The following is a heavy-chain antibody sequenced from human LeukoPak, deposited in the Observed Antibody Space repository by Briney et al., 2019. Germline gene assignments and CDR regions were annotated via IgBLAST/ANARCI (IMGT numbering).Heavy chain of an antibody. CDR3: ARGPYAPLGPITMVRGVIPEYRTLYYYYGMDV. J-gene: IGHJ6*02. CDR2: ISYSGNT. Sequence: SQTLSLTCTVSGGSISSSSYYWGWIRQPSGKGLEWIASISYSGNTYYNPSLKSRFTISVHTSKNQFSLKLSSVTAADTAVYYCARGPYAPLGPITMVRGVIPEYRTLYYYYGMDVWGQGTTVTVSS. CDR1: GGSISSSSYY. V-gene: IGHV4-39*07. D-gene: IGHD3-10*01.